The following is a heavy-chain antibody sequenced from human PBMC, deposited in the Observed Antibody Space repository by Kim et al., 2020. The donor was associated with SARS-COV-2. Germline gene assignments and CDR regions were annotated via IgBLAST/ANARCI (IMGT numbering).Heavy chain of an antibody. V-gene: IGHV1-18*01. CDR3: ARERHYYDSGIYYYYGMDV. CDR2: ISTYNGNT. J-gene: IGHJ6*02. D-gene: IGHD3-10*01. CDR1: GYTFTSYG. Sequence: ASVKVSCKASGYTFTSYGFSWVRQAPGQGLEWMGWISTYNGNTNYAHWLQGRVTMTTDTSTSTAYMELRSLRSDDTAVYYCARERHYYDSGIYYYYGMDVWGQGTTVTVSS.